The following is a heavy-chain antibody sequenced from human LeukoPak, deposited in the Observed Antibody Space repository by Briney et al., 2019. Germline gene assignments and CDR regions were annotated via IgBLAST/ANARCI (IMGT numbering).Heavy chain of an antibody. D-gene: IGHD3-3*01. V-gene: IGHV4-39*01. CDR1: GGSINSNNYY. Sequence: PSETLSLTCTVSGGSINSNNYYWGWIRQPPGKGLEWMGSIYSSGSAYYNPSLKSRVTISVDTSKNQFSLRLSSVTAADTAVYYCQSRYLEWLLEYWGQGTLVTVPS. CDR3: QSRYLEWLLEY. CDR2: IYSSGSA. J-gene: IGHJ4*02.